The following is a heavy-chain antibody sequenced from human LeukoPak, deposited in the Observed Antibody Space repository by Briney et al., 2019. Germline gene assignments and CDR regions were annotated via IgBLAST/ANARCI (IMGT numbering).Heavy chain of an antibody. V-gene: IGHV3-7*01. J-gene: IGHJ5*02. CDR1: GFTFRSHW. CDR3: ARDTAAAGTGWFDP. D-gene: IGHD6-13*01. CDR2: INQDGSEE. Sequence: GGSLRLPCAASGFTFRSHWMSWVRQAPGKGLEWVANINQDGSEEYYLDSVRGRFTISRDNAKNSLYLQMNSLRAEDTAVYYCARDTAAAGTGWFDPWGQGTLVTVSS.